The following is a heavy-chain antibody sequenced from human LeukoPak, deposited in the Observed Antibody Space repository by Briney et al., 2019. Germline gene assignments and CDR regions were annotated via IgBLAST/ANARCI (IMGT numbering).Heavy chain of an antibody. CDR1: GGSISSYY. V-gene: IGHV4-59*08. Sequence: SETLSLTCTVSGGSISSYYWSWIRQPPGKGLEWIGYIYYSGSTNHDPSLKSRVTISVDTSKNQFSLKLSSVTAADTAVYYCARRGYSYGYSGYYYYGMDVWGQETTVTVSS. CDR2: IYYSGST. D-gene: IGHD5-18*01. CDR3: ARRGYSYGYSGYYYYGMDV. J-gene: IGHJ6*02.